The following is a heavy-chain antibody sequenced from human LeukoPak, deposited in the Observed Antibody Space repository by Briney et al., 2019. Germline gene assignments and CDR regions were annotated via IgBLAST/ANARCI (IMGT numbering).Heavy chain of an antibody. D-gene: IGHD6-13*01. CDR1: GFTFSSYS. J-gene: IGHJ4*02. V-gene: IGHV3-21*01. CDR3: ARGPAAGPTPFDY. Sequence: PGGSLRLSCAASGFTFSSYSMNWVRQAPGKGLEWVSSISSSSSNIYYADSVKGRFTISRDNAKNSLYLQMNSLRAEDTAVYYCARGPAAGPTPFDYWGQGTLVTVSS. CDR2: ISSSSSNI.